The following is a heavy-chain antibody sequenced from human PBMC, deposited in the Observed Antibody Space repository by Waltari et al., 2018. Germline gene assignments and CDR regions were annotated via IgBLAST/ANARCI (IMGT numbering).Heavy chain of an antibody. V-gene: IGHV3-7*01. CDR2: IKQDGSEK. Sequence: MSWVRQAPGKGLEWVANIKQDGSEKYYVDSVKGRFTISRDNAKNSLYLQMNSLRAEDTAVYYCARFYVSGAFDIWGQGTMVTVSS. J-gene: IGHJ3*02. D-gene: IGHD3-10*01. CDR3: ARFYVSGAFDI.